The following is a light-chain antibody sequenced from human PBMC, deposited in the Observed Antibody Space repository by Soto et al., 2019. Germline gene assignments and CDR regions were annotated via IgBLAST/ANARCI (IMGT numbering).Light chain of an antibody. CDR2: DVI. V-gene: IGLV2-11*01. CDR1: SSDVGRYNY. J-gene: IGLJ2*01. Sequence: QSALTQPRSLSGSPGQSVTISCTGTSSDVGRYNYVSWYQQHPGKAPKVILYDVIRRPSGVPDRFSGSKSGDTASLTISGLQAEDEADYYCCSYAGSYTWALGGRTKLTVL. CDR3: CSYAGSYTWA.